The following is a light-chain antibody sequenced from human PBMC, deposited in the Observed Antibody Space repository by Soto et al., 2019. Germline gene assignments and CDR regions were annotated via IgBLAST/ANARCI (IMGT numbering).Light chain of an antibody. CDR1: SSNIGSHY. J-gene: IGLJ2*01. CDR2: KTD. Sequence: QSVLTQPPSASGTPGQRVTISCSGNSSNIGSHYIYWYQQLPGTAPKLLIYKTDXRPSGXXXRXSGSKSGTSASLAISGLXXXXXXXXYCAAWDDSLSGTVFGGGAKLTVL. V-gene: IGLV1-47*01. CDR3: AAWDDSLSGTV.